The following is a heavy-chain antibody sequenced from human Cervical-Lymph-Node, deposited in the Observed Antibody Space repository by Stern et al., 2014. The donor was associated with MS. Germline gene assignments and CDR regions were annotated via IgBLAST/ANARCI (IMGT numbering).Heavy chain of an antibody. Sequence: VQLVESGGAVVQPGRSLRLSCAASGFTFSSYGMHWVRQAPGKGLGWGTVISYDGNHKYYAASVKGRFTISRDNSKNTLHLQMNSVTPDDTAIYYCARDYEDTSMLFDHWGQGTLVTVSS. J-gene: IGHJ4*02. CDR1: GFTFSSYG. D-gene: IGHD2-8*01. CDR2: ISYDGNHK. V-gene: IGHV3-30*03. CDR3: ARDYEDTSMLFDH.